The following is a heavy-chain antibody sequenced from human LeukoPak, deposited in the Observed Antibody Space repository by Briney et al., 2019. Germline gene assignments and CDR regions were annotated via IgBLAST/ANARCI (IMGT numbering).Heavy chain of an antibody. CDR2: IYYSGST. J-gene: IGHJ5*02. Sequence: SETLCVTCTVSGGSISSSSYYWGWIRQPPGKGLEWIGSIYYSGSTYYNPSLKSRVTISVDTSKNQFSLKLSSVTAADTAVYYCARQRTRRNIVVVTATPRSTNWFDPWGQGTLVAVSS. CDR1: GGSISSSSYY. V-gene: IGHV4-39*01. D-gene: IGHD2-21*02. CDR3: ARQRTRRNIVVVTATPRSTNWFDP.